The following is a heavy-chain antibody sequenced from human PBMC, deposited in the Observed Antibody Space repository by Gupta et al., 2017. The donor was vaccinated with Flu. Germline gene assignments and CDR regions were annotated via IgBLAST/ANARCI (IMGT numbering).Heavy chain of an antibody. CDR3: ARDWFGGSNDY. V-gene: IGHV1-69*06. D-gene: IGHD1-26*01. CDR1: EDIFNKNG. CDR2: IIPIFGTT. Sequence: QVQLEQSGAAVKRSGSSVTVSCRPSEDIFNKNGLSWIRQAPEQGLQWLGTIIPIFGTTNYAQNFQGKVTITADKSSNTVYLELHSLRFEDTAVYYCARDWFGGSNDYWGLGTLVTVSS. J-gene: IGHJ4*02.